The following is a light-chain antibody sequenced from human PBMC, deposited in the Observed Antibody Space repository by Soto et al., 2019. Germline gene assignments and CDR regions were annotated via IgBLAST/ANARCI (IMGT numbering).Light chain of an antibody. CDR3: RSSTTTSTLV. CDR2: EVS. CDR1: SSDVGGYNY. Sequence: QSALTQPASVSGSPGQSIAISCTGTSSDVGGYNYVSWYQQHPGKAPKLMLYEVSNRPSGVSSRFSGSKSGSTASLTISGLQAEDEGDYYCRSSTTTSTLVFGTGTKVTVL. J-gene: IGLJ1*01. V-gene: IGLV2-14*01.